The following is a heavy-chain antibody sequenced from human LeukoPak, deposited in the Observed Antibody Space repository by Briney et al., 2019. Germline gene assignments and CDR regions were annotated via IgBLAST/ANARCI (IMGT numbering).Heavy chain of an antibody. J-gene: IGHJ6*04. CDR3: AELGITMIGGV. V-gene: IGHV3-30*04. D-gene: IGHD3-10*02. CDR1: GFTFSSYA. CDR2: ISYDGSHK. Sequence: GGSLRLSCAASGFTFSSYAMHWVRQAPGKGLEWVALISYDGSHKYYADSVKGRFTISRDNSKNTLYLQMNSLRAEDTAVYYWAELGITMIGGVWGKGTTVTISS.